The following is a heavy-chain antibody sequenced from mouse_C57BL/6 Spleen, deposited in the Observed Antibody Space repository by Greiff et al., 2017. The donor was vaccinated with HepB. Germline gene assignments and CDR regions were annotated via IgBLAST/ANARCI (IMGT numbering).Heavy chain of an antibody. CDR1: GFTFSSYA. Sequence: DVQLVESGGGLVKPGGSLKLSCAASGFTFSSYAMSWVRQTPEKRLEWVATISDGGSYTYYPDNVKGRFTISRDNAKNNLYLQMSHLKSEDTAMYYCARGPVVAPYAMDYWGQGTSVTVSS. V-gene: IGHV5-4*01. J-gene: IGHJ4*01. CDR3: ARGPVVAPYAMDY. D-gene: IGHD1-1*01. CDR2: ISDGGSYT.